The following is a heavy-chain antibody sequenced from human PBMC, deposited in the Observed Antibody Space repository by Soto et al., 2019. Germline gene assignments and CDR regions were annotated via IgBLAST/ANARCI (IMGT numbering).Heavy chain of an antibody. D-gene: IGHD3-22*01. CDR1: GGSINTVGYY. CDR2: IYYSGSR. J-gene: IGHJ3*02. CDR3: AKDRSKNYYDSSGSAFDI. Sequence: SETLSLTCSVSGGSINTVGYYWTWIRQHPGKGLEWIGYIYYSGSRDYNPSLKSRLSMSLDASKNQFSLNLTPVTAADTAVYYCAKDRSKNYYDSSGSAFDIWGQGTMVTVSS. V-gene: IGHV4-31*03.